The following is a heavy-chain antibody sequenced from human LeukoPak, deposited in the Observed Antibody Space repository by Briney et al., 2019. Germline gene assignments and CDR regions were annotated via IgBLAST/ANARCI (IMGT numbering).Heavy chain of an antibody. J-gene: IGHJ3*02. Sequence: PGGSLRLSCAASGFTFSSYRMNWVRQAPEKGLEWVSSISSISSYIYYADSVKGRFTISRDNAKNSLYLQMNSLRAEDTAVYYCARAVYGCDAFIIWGQGTMVTVSS. CDR3: ARAVYGCDAFII. CDR2: ISSISSYI. D-gene: IGHD4-17*01. V-gene: IGHV3-21*01. CDR1: GFTFSSYR.